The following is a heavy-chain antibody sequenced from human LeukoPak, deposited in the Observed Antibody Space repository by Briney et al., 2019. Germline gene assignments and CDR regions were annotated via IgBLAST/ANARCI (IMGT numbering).Heavy chain of an antibody. CDR3: ARESEPSGGTCSSWCYYYMDV. CDR2: ISTSGNT. D-gene: IGHD2-15*01. Sequence: SETLSLTCTFSSASISSYYWSWVRQPAGKGLEWIGHISTSGNTNYNPSLKSRVTMSVDTSKNLFSLKLGSVTAADTAVYYGARESEPSGGTCSSWCYYYMDVWGKGTTVTVSS. V-gene: IGHV4-4*07. CDR1: SASISSYY. J-gene: IGHJ6*03.